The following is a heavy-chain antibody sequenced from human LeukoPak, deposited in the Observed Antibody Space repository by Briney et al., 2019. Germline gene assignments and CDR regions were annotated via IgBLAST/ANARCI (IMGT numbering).Heavy chain of an antibody. CDR3: ARATLYSSSWNDAFDI. CDR2: IYSGGST. V-gene: IGHV3-53*01. D-gene: IGHD6-13*01. Sequence: GGSLRLSCAASGFTVSSNYMSWVRQAPGKGLEWVSVIYSGGSTYYADSVKGRFTISRDNSKNTLYLQMNSLRAEDTAVYYCARATLYSSSWNDAFDIWGQGTMVTVSS. CDR1: GFTVSSNY. J-gene: IGHJ3*02.